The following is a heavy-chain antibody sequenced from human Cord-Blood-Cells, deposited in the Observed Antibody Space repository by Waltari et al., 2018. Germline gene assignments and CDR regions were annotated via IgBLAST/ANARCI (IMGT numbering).Heavy chain of an antibody. CDR3: ARDLIYYDSSGYYPTFGY. CDR2: IWYDGSNK. J-gene: IGHJ4*02. D-gene: IGHD3-22*01. Sequence: QVQLVESGGGVVQPGRSLRLSCAASGFTFSSYGMHWARQAPGKGLEWVAVIWYDGSNKYYADSVKGRFTISRDNSKNTLYLQMNSLRAEDTAVYYCARDLIYYDSSGYYPTFGYWGQGTLVTVSS. V-gene: IGHV3-33*01. CDR1: GFTFSSYG.